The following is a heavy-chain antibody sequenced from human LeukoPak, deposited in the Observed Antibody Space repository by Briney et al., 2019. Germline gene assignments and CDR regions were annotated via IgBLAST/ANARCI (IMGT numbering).Heavy chain of an antibody. CDR1: GGSISSSSYY. Sequence: SETLSLTCSVSGGSISSSSYYWGWIRQPPGKGLEWIGSIYYSGSTFYNPSLKSRVTISVDTSKNQFSLELTSVTAADTAVYYCARLLPLDTALVITGGESFDYWGQGTLVTVSS. D-gene: IGHD5-18*01. J-gene: IGHJ4*02. CDR3: ARLLPLDTALVITGGESFDY. CDR2: IYYSGST. V-gene: IGHV4-39*01.